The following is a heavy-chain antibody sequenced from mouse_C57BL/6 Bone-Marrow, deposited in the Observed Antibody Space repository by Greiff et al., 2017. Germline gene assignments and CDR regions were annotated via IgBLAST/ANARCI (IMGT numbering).Heavy chain of an antibody. CDR3: ARGELAWFAY. V-gene: IGHV1-81*01. CDR2: IYPRSGNT. CDR1: GYTFTSYG. Sequence: QVQLQQSGAELARPGASVKLSCKASGYTFTSYGISWVKQRTGQGLEWIGEIYPRSGNTYYNEKFKGKATLTADKSSSTAYMELRSLTSEDSAVYFCARGELAWFAYWGQGTLVTVSA. J-gene: IGHJ3*01.